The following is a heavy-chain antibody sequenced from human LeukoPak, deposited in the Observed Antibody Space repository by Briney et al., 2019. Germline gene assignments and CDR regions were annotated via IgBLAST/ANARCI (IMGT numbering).Heavy chain of an antibody. D-gene: IGHD4-17*01. CDR3: AKVGDYGDAYNWFDP. Sequence: GGSLRLSCAASGFTFSSYAMSWVRQAPGKGREWVSAISGSGGSTYYADSVKGRFTISRDNSKNTLYLQMNSLRAEDTAVYYCAKVGDYGDAYNWFDPWGQGTLVTVSS. J-gene: IGHJ5*02. V-gene: IGHV3-23*01. CDR2: ISGSGGST. CDR1: GFTFSSYA.